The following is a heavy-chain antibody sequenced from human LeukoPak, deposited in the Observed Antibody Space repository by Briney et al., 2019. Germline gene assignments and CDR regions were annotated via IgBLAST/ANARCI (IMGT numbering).Heavy chain of an antibody. CDR3: ARDLLGSASSYSSGAWDY. CDR2: IIPLFGTA. J-gene: IGHJ4*02. CDR1: GYTFTSYG. Sequence: SVKVSCKASGYTFTSYGISWVRQAPEQGLEWMGGIIPLFGTADYAQKFQGRVTITADESTSTAYMELSSLRLEDTAVYYCARDLLGSASSYSSGAWDYWGQGTLVTVSS. V-gene: IGHV1-69*13. D-gene: IGHD3-22*01.